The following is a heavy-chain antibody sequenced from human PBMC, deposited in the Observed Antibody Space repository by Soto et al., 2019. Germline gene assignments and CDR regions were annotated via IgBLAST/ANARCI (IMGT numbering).Heavy chain of an antibody. CDR3: ARDSARTFDY. CDR1: GFRFSAYW. D-gene: IGHD3-10*01. CDR2: INNDGSSA. J-gene: IGHJ4*02. Sequence: EVQLVESGGGLVQPGGSLRLSCAASGFRFSAYWIHWVRQAPGKGLVWVSHINNDGSSATYADSVKGRFTISRDNAKNTLYLQMNSLRADDAAVYYCARDSARTFDYWGQGTLVTVSS. V-gene: IGHV3-74*01.